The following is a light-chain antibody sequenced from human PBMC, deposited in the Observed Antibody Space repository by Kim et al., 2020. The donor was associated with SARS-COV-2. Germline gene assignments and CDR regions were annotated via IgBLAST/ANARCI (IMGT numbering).Light chain of an antibody. CDR3: QQYNNWRT. CDR2: GAS. CDR1: QSVSSN. J-gene: IGKJ1*01. Sequence: SVVPGERATLSCRASQSVSSNLAWYQQKPGQAPRLLIYGASTRATGIPARFSGSGSGTEFTLTISSLQSEDFAVYYCQQYNNWRTFGQGTKVDIK. V-gene: IGKV3-15*01.